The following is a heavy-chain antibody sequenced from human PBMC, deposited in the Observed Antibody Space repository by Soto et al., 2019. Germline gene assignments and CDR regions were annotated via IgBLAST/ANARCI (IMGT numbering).Heavy chain of an antibody. CDR1: GYTFTSYG. V-gene: IGHV1-18*01. CDR3: ARDVTIFGVVIIGYYYYGMDV. J-gene: IGHJ6*02. D-gene: IGHD3-3*01. Sequence: AASVKVSCKASGYTFTSYGISWVRQAPGQGLEWMGWISAYNGNTNYAQKLQGRVTMTTDTSTSTAYMELRSLRSDDTAVYYCARDVTIFGVVIIGYYYYGMDVWGQGTTVTVSS. CDR2: ISAYNGNT.